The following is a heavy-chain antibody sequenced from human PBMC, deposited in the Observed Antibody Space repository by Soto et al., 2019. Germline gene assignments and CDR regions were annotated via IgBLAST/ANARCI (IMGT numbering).Heavy chain of an antibody. D-gene: IGHD2-15*01. V-gene: IGHV3-48*01. CDR3: ATGVGGGGAPPDAFDI. CDR1: GFTFSSYS. CDR2: ISSSSSTI. J-gene: IGHJ3*02. Sequence: EVQLVESGGGLVQPGGSLRLSCAASGFTFSSYSMNWVRQAPGKGLEWVSYISSSSSTIYYADSVKGRFTISRDNAKNSLYLQMNSLRAEDTAVYYCATGVGGGGAPPDAFDIWGQGTMVTVSS.